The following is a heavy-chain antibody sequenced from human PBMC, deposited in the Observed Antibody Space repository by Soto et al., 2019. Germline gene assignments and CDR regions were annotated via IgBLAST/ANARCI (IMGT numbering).Heavy chain of an antibody. CDR2: IYASGST. J-gene: IGHJ5*02. CDR3: ARCPIPRGGWFRP. Sequence: PSETLSLTCNVSDDSLSTYYWSWIRQPAGKGLEWIGRIYASGSTNYNPSLKGRVSMSVDTSKKQFSLKMISVTAADTAMYYCARCPIPRGGWFRPWGQGVLVTVSS. D-gene: IGHD2-21*01. CDR1: DDSLSTYY. V-gene: IGHV4-4*07.